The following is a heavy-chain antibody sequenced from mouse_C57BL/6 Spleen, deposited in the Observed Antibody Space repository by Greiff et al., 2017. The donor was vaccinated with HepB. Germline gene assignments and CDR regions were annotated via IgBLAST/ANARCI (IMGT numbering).Heavy chain of an antibody. V-gene: IGHV1-15*01. D-gene: IGHD1-1*01. Sequence: VQLKESGAELVRPGASVTLSCKASGYTFTDYEMHWVKQTPVHGLEWIGAIDPETGGTAYNQKFKGKAILTADKSSSTAYMELRSLTSEDSAVYYCTRGPYYSGSSSYYFDYWGQGTTLTVSS. CDR3: TRGPYYSGSSSYYFDY. CDR2: IDPETGGT. J-gene: IGHJ2*01. CDR1: GYTFTDYE.